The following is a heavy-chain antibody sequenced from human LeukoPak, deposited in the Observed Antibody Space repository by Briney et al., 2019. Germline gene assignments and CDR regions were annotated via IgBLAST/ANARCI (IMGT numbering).Heavy chain of an antibody. Sequence: GGSLRLSCAASGFTFSSYWMHWVRQAPGKGLVWVSRINSDGSSTFYADSVKGRFTTSRDNAENTVYLQMNSLGADDTAVYYCARQYPYCGGDCSSFDYWGQGTLVTVSS. CDR2: INSDGSST. V-gene: IGHV3-74*01. D-gene: IGHD2-21*02. J-gene: IGHJ4*02. CDR1: GFTFSSYW. CDR3: ARQYPYCGGDCSSFDY.